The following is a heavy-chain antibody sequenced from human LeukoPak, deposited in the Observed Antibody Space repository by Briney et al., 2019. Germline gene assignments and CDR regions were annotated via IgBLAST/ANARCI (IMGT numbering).Heavy chain of an antibody. D-gene: IGHD3-10*01. CDR1: GYTFTSND. V-gene: IGHV1-8*01. J-gene: IGHJ5*02. Sequence: ASVKVSCKASGYTFTSNDINWVRQATGQGPECMGCMNPNSGNTGYAQKFQGRVTMTRNTSISTAYMELSSLRSEDTAVYYCARAGRVYYGSGKNWFDPWGQGTLVTVSS. CDR3: ARAGRVYYGSGKNWFDP. CDR2: MNPNSGNT.